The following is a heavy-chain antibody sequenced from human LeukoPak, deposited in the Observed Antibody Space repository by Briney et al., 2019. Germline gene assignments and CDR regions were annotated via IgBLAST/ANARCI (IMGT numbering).Heavy chain of an antibody. Sequence: GGSLKLSCAASGFTFSGYYMSRIRQAPGKGLEWVSYISSSGSTIYYADSVKGRFTISRDNAKNSLYLQMNSLRAEDTAVYYCARAESNGEPRYWGQGTLVTVSS. CDR2: ISSSGSTI. V-gene: IGHV3-11*01. CDR1: GFTFSGYY. J-gene: IGHJ4*02. D-gene: IGHD1-14*01. CDR3: ARAESNGEPRY.